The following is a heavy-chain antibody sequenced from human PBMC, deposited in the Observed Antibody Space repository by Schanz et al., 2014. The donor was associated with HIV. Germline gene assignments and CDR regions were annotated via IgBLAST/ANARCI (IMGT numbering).Heavy chain of an antibody. D-gene: IGHD1-1*01. CDR2: ISGSGNTI. Sequence: QEQLVESGGGLVKPGGSLRLSCAASGFTFSDYYMSWVRQAPGKGLEWLSYISGSGNTIYYADSVKGRFTISRDNAKNSLYLQMSSLRAEDTAVYYCARVATSGFFDDYWGQGTLVTVSS. CDR1: GFTFSDYY. CDR3: ARVATSGFFDDY. J-gene: IGHJ4*02. V-gene: IGHV3-11*01.